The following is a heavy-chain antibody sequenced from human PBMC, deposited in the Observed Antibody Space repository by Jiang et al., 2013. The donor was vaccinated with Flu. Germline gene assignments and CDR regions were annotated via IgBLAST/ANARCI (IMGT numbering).Heavy chain of an antibody. V-gene: IGHV4-30-4*08. J-gene: IGHJ4*02. Sequence: PGLVKPSQTLSLTCTVSGGSVISGHSYCTWIRQPPGKGLEWIGYLSYSGSTYYSPSLKSRVSISVDTSKNQFSLNLNSVTAADTAVYYCARGYCIDGVCYYDYWGQGTLVTVSS. CDR1: GGSVISGHSY. CDR3: ARGYCIDGVCYYDY. CDR2: LSYSGST. D-gene: IGHD2-8*01.